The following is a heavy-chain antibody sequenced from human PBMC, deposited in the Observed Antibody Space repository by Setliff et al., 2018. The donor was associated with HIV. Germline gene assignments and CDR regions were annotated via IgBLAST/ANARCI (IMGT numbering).Heavy chain of an antibody. CDR3: ARETMYDSRGYLSHYFDY. D-gene: IGHD3-22*01. CDR1: GFTFSNYA. V-gene: IGHV3-30-3*01. J-gene: IGHJ4*02. Sequence: GGSLRLSCAASGFTFSNYAMHWVRQAPGKGLEWVAVISYDGSNKYYADSVKGRFTISRDNSKNTLYLQMNSLRVEDTAVYYCARETMYDSRGYLSHYFDYWGQGTPVPVSS. CDR2: ISYDGSNK.